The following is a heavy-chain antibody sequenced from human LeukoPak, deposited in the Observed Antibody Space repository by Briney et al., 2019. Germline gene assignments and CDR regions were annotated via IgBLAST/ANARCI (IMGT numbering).Heavy chain of an antibody. J-gene: IGHJ6*03. V-gene: IGHV3-66*02. CDR2: IYSGGST. CDR1: GFTVSSNY. D-gene: IGHD3-22*01. Sequence: PGGSLRLSCAASGFTVSSNYMSWVRQAPGRGLEWVSVIYSGGSTYYADSVKGRFTISRDNSKNTLYLQMNSLRAEDTAVYYCARGVYSSGYYYYYYYMDVWGKGTTVTVSS. CDR3: ARGVYSSGYYYYYYYMDV.